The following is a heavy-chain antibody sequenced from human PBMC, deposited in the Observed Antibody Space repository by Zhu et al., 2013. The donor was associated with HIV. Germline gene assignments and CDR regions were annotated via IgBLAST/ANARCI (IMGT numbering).Heavy chain of an antibody. J-gene: IGHJ1*01. CDR3: AREKIEGATATEYFQH. D-gene: IGHD3-16*01. Sequence: QVQLVQSAAELKKPGASVTVSCKASGYTFSDYYIHWVRQAPGQTLEWVGWISPSNGATSSAQNFRGRLTMTRDTTTTTAFLELSRLRSDDTAVYYCAREKIEGATATEYFQHWGQGTLVTVSS. CDR2: ISPSNGAT. CDR1: GYTFSDYY. V-gene: IGHV1-2*02.